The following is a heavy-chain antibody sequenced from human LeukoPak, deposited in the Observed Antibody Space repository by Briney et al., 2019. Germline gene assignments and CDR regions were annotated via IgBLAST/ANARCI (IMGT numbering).Heavy chain of an antibody. CDR3: AKYGRSPPYCGGDCLYY. CDR2: IRYDGSNK. D-gene: IGHD2-21*01. Sequence: PGGSLRLSCAASGFTFSSYGMHWVRQAPGKGLEWVAFIRYDGSNKYYADSVKGRFTISRDNSKNTLYLQMNSLRAEDTAVYYCAKYGRSPPYCGGDCLYYWGQGTLVTVSS. V-gene: IGHV3-30*02. J-gene: IGHJ4*02. CDR1: GFTFSSYG.